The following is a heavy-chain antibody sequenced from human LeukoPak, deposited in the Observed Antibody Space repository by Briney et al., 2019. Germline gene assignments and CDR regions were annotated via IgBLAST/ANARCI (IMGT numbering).Heavy chain of an antibody. Sequence: PGGSLRLSCAASGFAFNTYAMHWVRQAPGQGLEWVALIWHDGSHKFYSNSVRGQFTISRDNSKNTVSLQMNNLRAEDTAVYYCARENPPYYFDYWGQGTLVTVSS. CDR1: GFAFNTYA. CDR2: IWHDGSHK. V-gene: IGHV3-33*01. CDR3: ARENPPYYFDY. J-gene: IGHJ4*02.